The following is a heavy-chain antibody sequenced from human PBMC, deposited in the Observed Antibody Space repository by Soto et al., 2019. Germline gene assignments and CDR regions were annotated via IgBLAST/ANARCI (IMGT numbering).Heavy chain of an antibody. CDR3: AQDRGWGVVSPSHDY. CDR2: IRGTGGET. Sequence: EVQLLESGGAIVQPGGSRRVSCVAPGFTFRIFVRSGVRQAPGKGLGWVSAIRGTGGETFYADSVKGRFTISRDNSKNTLYLQMNSLRDEDTALYFCAQDRGWGVVSPSHDYWGQGTLVTVSS. V-gene: IGHV3-23*01. J-gene: IGHJ4*02. CDR1: GFTFRIFV. D-gene: IGHD2-21*01.